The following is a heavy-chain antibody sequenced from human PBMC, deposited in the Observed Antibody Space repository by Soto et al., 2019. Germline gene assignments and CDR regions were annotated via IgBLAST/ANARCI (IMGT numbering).Heavy chain of an antibody. CDR3: ASATSITIFGVASYYFDY. CDR1: GGSISSSNW. Sequence: PSETLSLTCAVSGGSISSSNWWSWVRQPPGKGLEWIGEIYHSGSTNYNPSLKSRVTISVDKSKNQSSLKLSSVTAADTAVYYCASATSITIFGVASYYFDYWGQGTLVTVSS. J-gene: IGHJ4*02. V-gene: IGHV4-4*02. CDR2: IYHSGST. D-gene: IGHD3-3*01.